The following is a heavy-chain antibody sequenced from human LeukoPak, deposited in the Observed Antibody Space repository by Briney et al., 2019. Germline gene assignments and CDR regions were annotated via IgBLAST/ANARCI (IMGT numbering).Heavy chain of an antibody. CDR2: INHSGST. CDR1: GGSFSGYY. V-gene: IGHV4-34*01. CDR3: SARTGSSSGWYDGVEDY. D-gene: IGHD6-19*01. J-gene: IGHJ4*02. Sequence: SETLSLTCAVYGGSFSGYYRSWIRQPPGKGLEWIGEINHSGSTNYNPSLKSRVTISVDTSKNQFSLKLSSVTAADTAVYYCSARTGSSSGWYDGVEDYWGQGTLVTVSS.